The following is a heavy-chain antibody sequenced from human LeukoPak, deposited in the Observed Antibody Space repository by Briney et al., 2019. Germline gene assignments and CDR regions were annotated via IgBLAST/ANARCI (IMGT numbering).Heavy chain of an antibody. CDR3: ARTFSIFGVAHGGFDL. D-gene: IGHD3-3*01. J-gene: IGHJ3*01. CDR2: IYYSGST. Sequence: SETLSLTCTVSGGSISSYYWSWIRQPPGKGLEWIGYIYYSGSTNYNPSLKSRVTISVDTSKKQFSLNLSSVTAADTALYYCARTFSIFGVAHGGFDLWGQGTMVTVSS. CDR1: GGSISSYY. V-gene: IGHV4-59*12.